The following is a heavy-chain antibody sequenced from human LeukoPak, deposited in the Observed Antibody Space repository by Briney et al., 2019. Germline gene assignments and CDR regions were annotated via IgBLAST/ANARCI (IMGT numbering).Heavy chain of an antibody. D-gene: IGHD3-10*01. V-gene: IGHV1-8*01. J-gene: IGHJ4*02. CDR3: ARVSKVLSYYYGSGSYSDFGY. Sequence: ASVKLSCKAAGSTFTSYDINWVRRAPGQPLEWMGWMNPNSGNTGYAQKFQGRVTMTRDTSISTAYMELSSLRSEDTAVYYCARVSKVLSYYYGSGSYSDFGYWGQGTQVTVSS. CDR2: MNPNSGNT. CDR1: GSTFTSYD.